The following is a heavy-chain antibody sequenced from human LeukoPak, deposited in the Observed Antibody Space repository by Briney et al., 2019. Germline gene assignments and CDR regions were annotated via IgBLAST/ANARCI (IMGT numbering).Heavy chain of an antibody. CDR3: ARLNSGYEDYYFDD. J-gene: IGHJ4*02. D-gene: IGHD5-12*01. CDR1: GGPLTRSLSY. V-gene: IGHV4-39*01. CDR2: IYYTGST. Sequence: SETLSLTCTVSGGPLTRSLSYWGWIRRPPGKGLEWIGSIYYTGSTDYSPSFESRAAMSVDTSKNQFSLQLRSVTAADTAVYYCARLNSGYEDYYFDDWGQGTLVTVSS.